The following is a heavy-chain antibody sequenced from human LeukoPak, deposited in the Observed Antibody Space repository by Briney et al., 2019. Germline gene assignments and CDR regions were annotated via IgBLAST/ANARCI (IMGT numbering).Heavy chain of an antibody. CDR1: GFTFSSYE. V-gene: IGHV3-48*03. Sequence: AGSLRLSCAASGFTFSSYERNWVRQAPGKGLEWGSYIASGGGANRFYSESVKGRFTISRDNAKNSLYLHMNSLRAEDKGVYYCARIGTTTRGPAGLDVWGQGTTVTVSS. CDR2: IASGGGANR. D-gene: IGHD2/OR15-2a*01. CDR3: ARIGTTTRGPAGLDV. J-gene: IGHJ6*02.